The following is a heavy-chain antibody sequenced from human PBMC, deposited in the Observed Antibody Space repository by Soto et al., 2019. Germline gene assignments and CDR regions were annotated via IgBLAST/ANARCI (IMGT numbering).Heavy chain of an antibody. J-gene: IGHJ4*02. Sequence: GGSLRLSCVASGFSFSDYWMSWVRQAPGKGPEWVANIKFDGSEKQYVDSVRGRFSISRDNFRNSLFLQMNSLRAGDTAIYYCVKDGGYCSSATCYSPRNHYFDSWGQGTLVTVSS. CDR2: IKFDGSEK. CDR3: VKDGGYCSSATCYSPRNHYFDS. CDR1: GFSFSDYW. D-gene: IGHD2-2*01. V-gene: IGHV3-7*03.